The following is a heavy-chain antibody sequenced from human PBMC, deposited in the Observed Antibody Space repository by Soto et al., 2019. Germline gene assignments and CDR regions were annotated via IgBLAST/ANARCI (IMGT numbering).Heavy chain of an antibody. CDR1: GFTVSSTY. J-gene: IGHJ6*02. D-gene: IGHD6-13*01. Sequence: EVQLVESGGGLIQPGGSLRLSCAASGFTVSSTYMTWVRQAPGQGLEWVSVIYGGLTTSYADSVKGRFTISRDNSKNTVFLQMNGRRGEDTAVYYCARDRIEAAGTPRFNYYCGMDVWGQGTTVTVSS. CDR2: IYGGLTT. CDR3: ARDRIEAAGTPRFNYYCGMDV. V-gene: IGHV3-53*01.